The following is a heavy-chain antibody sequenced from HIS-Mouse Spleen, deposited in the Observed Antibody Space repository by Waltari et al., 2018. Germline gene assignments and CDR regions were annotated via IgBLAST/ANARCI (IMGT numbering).Heavy chain of an antibody. CDR1: GGSISSSSYY. D-gene: IGHD7-27*01. CDR2: IYYRGRT. J-gene: IGHJ3*02. V-gene: IGHV4-39*07. Sequence: QLQLQESGPGLVKPSETLSLTCTVSGGSISSSSYYWGWIRQPPGKGLEWIGGIYYRGRTYYNPSLKSRVTISVDTSKNQFSLKLSSVTAADTAVYYCARDLLGIRAFDIWGQGTMVTVSS. CDR3: ARDLLGIRAFDI.